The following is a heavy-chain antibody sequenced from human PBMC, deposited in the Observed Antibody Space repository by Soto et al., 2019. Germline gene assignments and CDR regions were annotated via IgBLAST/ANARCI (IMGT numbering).Heavy chain of an antibody. D-gene: IGHD3-10*01. Sequence: QVQLEQSGAEVKKPGSSVKISCKASGGTLSDHGVSWLRQAPGQGLEWVGGTIPVFNTAKYAPKFQGRDTIAADKSTNIAYMELGSLRSDDTACYSCGRGVYGSGNYYTGPSAFDIRGPGTLVIVSS. CDR3: GRGVYGSGNYYTGPSAFDI. J-gene: IGHJ3*02. CDR2: TIPVFNTA. V-gene: IGHV1-69*06. CDR1: GGTLSDHG.